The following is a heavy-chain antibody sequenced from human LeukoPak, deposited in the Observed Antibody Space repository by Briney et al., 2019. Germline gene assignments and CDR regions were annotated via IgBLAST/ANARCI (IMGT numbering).Heavy chain of an antibody. CDR3: ARDLGKGFGELFPYYMDV. CDR2: ISAYNGNT. V-gene: IGHV1-18*01. D-gene: IGHD3-10*01. Sequence: ASVKVSCKASGYTFTSYGISWVRQAPGQGLEWMGWISAYNGNTNYAQKFQGRVTITTDESTSTAYMELSSLRSEDTAVYYCARDLGKGFGELFPYYMDVWGKGTTVTVSS. J-gene: IGHJ6*03. CDR1: GYTFTSYG.